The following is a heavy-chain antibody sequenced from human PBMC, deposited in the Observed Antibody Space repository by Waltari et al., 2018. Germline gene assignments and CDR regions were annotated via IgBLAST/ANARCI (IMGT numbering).Heavy chain of an antibody. J-gene: IGHJ4*02. Sequence: QVQLQQWGAGLLKPSETLSLTCGVSGGSFSGYYWGWIRQPPGKGLEWIGEVDHGGRATYHPSLKSRVTMSVETSSNQFSLKMISVTAADTAVYYCARGNGGYSDWGPGALVAVSS. D-gene: IGHD1-26*01. CDR1: GGSFSGYY. CDR2: VDHGGRA. V-gene: IGHV4-34*02. CDR3: ARGNGGYSD.